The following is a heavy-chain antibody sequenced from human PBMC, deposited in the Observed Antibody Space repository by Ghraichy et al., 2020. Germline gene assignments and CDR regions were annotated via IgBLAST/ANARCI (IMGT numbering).Heavy chain of an antibody. J-gene: IGHJ4*02. CDR3: ARHRYEYSTSSGVNYFDY. D-gene: IGHD6-6*01. V-gene: IGHV4-59*08. CDR2: SSYSESS. Sequence: SQTLSLTCTVSAGSISSSYWSWIRQPPGKRLEWIGHSSYSESSNYNPSLKSRVTISVDTSKNQFSLKLSFVTAADTALYYCARHRYEYSTSSGVNYFDYWGQGILVIVSS. CDR1: AGSISSSY.